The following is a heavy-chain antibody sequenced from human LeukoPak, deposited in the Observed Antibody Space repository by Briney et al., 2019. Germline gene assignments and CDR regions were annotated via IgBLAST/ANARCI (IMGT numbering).Heavy chain of an antibody. CDR3: ASPYYYDSSGYYGAFDI. CDR2: ISYDGSNK. CDR1: GFTFSSYA. Sequence: GGPLRLSCAASGFTFSSYAMHWVRQAPGKGLEWAAVISYDGSNKYYADSVKGRFTISRDNSKNTLYLQMNSLRAEDTAVYYCASPYYYDSSGYYGAFDIWGQGTMVTVSS. D-gene: IGHD3-22*01. J-gene: IGHJ3*02. V-gene: IGHV3-30-3*01.